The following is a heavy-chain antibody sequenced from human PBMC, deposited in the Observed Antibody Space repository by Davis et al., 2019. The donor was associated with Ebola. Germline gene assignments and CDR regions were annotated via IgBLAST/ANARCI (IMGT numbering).Heavy chain of an antibody. D-gene: IGHD2-15*01. Sequence: GSLRLSCTISDGSISSYFWTWIRQPPGKGLESIGYISHSGSTNYNPSLKSRVTMSVETSKNQFYLKLSSVTAADTAVYYCARDRVADDALDIWGQGTRVTVSS. V-gene: IGHV4-59*12. CDR3: ARDRVADDALDI. CDR1: DGSISSYF. J-gene: IGHJ3*02. CDR2: ISHSGST.